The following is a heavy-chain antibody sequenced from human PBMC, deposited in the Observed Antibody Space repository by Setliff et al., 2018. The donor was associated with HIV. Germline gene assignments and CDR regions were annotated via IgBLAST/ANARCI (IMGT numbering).Heavy chain of an antibody. D-gene: IGHD3-10*01. J-gene: IGHJ4*02. CDR3: TRVRDHYDSGTYYRPLYFFDS. V-gene: IGHV4-34*01. CDR2: INHNRKT. CDR1: GGSFSGYF. Sequence: SETLSLTCAVYGGSFSGYFWSWVRQSPGKGLEWIGEINHNRKTNYNPSLKSRVTISIDRSKSQFSLKLNSVIAADTAVYYCTRVRDHYDSGTYYRPLYFFDSWGQGTLVTAPQ.